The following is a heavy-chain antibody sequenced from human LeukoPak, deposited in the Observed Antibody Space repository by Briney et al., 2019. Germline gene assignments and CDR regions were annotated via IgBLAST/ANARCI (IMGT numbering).Heavy chain of an antibody. D-gene: IGHD5-18*01. J-gene: IGHJ4*02. CDR3: ARQPSRGYRSERVDY. CDR2: IYTSGST. CDR1: GGSISSGSYY. Sequence: SETLSLTCTVSGGSISSGSYYWSWIRQPAGKGLEWIGRIYTSGSTNYNPSLKSRVTISVDTSKNQFSLKLSSVTAADTAVYYCARQPSRGYRSERVDYGGQGTRVTVSS. V-gene: IGHV4-61*02.